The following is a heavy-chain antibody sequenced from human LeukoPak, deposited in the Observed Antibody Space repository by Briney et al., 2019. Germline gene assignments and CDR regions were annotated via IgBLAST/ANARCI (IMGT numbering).Heavy chain of an antibody. Sequence: PGGSLRLSCAASGFTFSSYGMHWVRQAPGKGLEWVAVISYDGSNKYYADSVKGRFTISRDNSKNTLYLQMNSLRAEDTAEYYCAKVGYYDSSGYYHYFDYWGQGTLVTVSS. J-gene: IGHJ4*02. CDR1: GFTFSSYG. CDR2: ISYDGSNK. D-gene: IGHD3-22*01. CDR3: AKVGYYDSSGYYHYFDY. V-gene: IGHV3-30*18.